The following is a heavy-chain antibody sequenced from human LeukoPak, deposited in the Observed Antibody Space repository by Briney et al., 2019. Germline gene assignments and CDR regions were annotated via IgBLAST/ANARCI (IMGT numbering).Heavy chain of an antibody. J-gene: IGHJ3*02. CDR1: GYTFTGYY. V-gene: IGHV1-2*06. CDR3: ARARRITIFGVVIIFQADAFDI. Sequence: GASVKVSCKASGYTFTGYYMHWVRRAPGQGLEWMGRINPNSGGTNYAQKFQGRVTMTRDTSISTAYMELSRLRSDDTAVYYCARARRITIFGVVIIFQADAFDIWGQGTMVTVSS. D-gene: IGHD3-3*01. CDR2: INPNSGGT.